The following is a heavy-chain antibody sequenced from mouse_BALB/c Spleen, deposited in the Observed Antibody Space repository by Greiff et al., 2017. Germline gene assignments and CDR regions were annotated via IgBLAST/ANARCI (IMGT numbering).Heavy chain of an antibody. Sequence: VKVVESGPGLVAPSQSLSITCTVSGFSLTSYGVHWVRQPPGKGLEWLGVIWAGGSTNYNSALMSRLSISKDNSKSQVFLKMNSLQTDDTAMYYCARDYGRGYAMDYWGQGTSVTVSS. J-gene: IGHJ4*01. CDR3: ARDYGRGYAMDY. CDR1: GFSLTSYG. V-gene: IGHV2-9*02. D-gene: IGHD1-1*01. CDR2: IWAGGST.